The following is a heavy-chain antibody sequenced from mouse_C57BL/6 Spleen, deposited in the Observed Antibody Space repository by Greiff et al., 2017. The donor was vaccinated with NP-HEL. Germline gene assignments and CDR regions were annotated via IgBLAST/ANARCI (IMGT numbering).Heavy chain of an antibody. Sequence: EVQLVESGEGLVKPGGSLKLSCAASGFTFSSYAMSWVRQTPEKRLEWVAYISSGGDYIYYADTVKGRFTISRDNARNTLYLQMSSLKSEDTAMYYCTRDRGDYYGSHWYFDVWGTGTTVTVSS. J-gene: IGHJ1*03. CDR2: ISSGGDYI. CDR3: TRDRGDYYGSHWYFDV. V-gene: IGHV5-9-1*02. D-gene: IGHD1-1*01. CDR1: GFTFSSYA.